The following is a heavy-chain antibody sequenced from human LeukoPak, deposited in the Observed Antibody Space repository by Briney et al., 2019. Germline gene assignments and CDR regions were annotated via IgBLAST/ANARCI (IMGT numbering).Heavy chain of an antibody. CDR1: GVSISSYY. V-gene: IGHV4-59*01. CDR3: ARGCSGGSCYVY. D-gene: IGHD2-15*01. CDR2: IYYSGST. J-gene: IGHJ4*02. Sequence: SETLSLTCTVSGVSISSYYWSWLRQPPGKGLEWIGYIYYSGSTNYNPSLKSRVTISVDTSKNQFPLKLSSVTAADTAVYYCARGCSGGSCYVYWGQGTLVTVSS.